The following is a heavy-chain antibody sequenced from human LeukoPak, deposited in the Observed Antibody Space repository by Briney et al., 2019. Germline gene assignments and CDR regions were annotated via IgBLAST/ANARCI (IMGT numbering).Heavy chain of an antibody. V-gene: IGHV1-69*05. D-gene: IGHD6-13*01. CDR3: ATANLGSAAGQNYYYYYYMDV. Sequence: SVKVSCEASGGTFSSYAISWVRQAPGQGLEWMGGIIPIFGTANYAQKFQGGVTITTDESTSTAYMELSSLRSEDTAVYYCATANLGSAAGQNYYYYYYMDVWGKGTTVTVSS. CDR1: GGTFSSYA. J-gene: IGHJ6*03. CDR2: IIPIFGTA.